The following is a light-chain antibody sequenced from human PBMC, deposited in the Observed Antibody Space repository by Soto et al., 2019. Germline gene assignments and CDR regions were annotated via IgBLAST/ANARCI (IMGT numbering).Light chain of an antibody. CDR1: SSDVGGYHY. J-gene: IGLJ1*01. Sequence: QSALTQPPSASGSPGQSVTISCTGTSSDVGGYHYVSWYQQHPGKSPKLLIYEVSKRPSGVPDRLSGSKSGNTASLTVSGLQADDEADYYCSSYAGSNNYVFGPGTTLTVL. CDR2: EVS. V-gene: IGLV2-8*01. CDR3: SSYAGSNNYV.